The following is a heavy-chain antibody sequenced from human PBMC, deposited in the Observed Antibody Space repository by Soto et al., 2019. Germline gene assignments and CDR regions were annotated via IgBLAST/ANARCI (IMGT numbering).Heavy chain of an antibody. V-gene: IGHV4-61*05. Sequence: SETLSLTCTVSGGSISSSSSYWGWIRQPPGKGLEWIGYIYYSGSTNYNPSLKSRVTISVDTSKNQFSLKLSSVTAADTAVYYCAREYSSSSSFDYWGQGTLVTVSS. J-gene: IGHJ4*02. CDR1: GGSISSSSSY. CDR3: AREYSSSSSFDY. CDR2: IYYSGST. D-gene: IGHD6-6*01.